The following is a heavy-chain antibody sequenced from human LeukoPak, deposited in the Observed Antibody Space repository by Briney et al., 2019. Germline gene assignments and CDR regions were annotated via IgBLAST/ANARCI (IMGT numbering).Heavy chain of an antibody. D-gene: IGHD3-10*01. V-gene: IGHV3-23*01. CDR2: ISGSGGST. CDR1: GFTFSSYA. CDR3: ARRARPSGYFDY. Sequence: GGSLRLSCAASGFTFSSYAMSWVRQAPGKGLEWVSAISGSGGSTYYADSVKGRFTISTDNSKNTLYLQMNSLRAEDTAVYYCARRARPSGYFDYWGQGTLVTVSS. J-gene: IGHJ4*02.